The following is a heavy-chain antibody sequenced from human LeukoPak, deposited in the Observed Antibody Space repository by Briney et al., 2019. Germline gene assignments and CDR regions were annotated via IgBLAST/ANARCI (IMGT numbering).Heavy chain of an antibody. D-gene: IGHD6-19*01. J-gene: IGHJ4*02. V-gene: IGHV4-59*01. CDR2: IYYSGST. Sequence: SETLSLTCTVYGGSISSYHWSWIRQPPGKGLGWIGYIYYSGSTNYNPSLKSRVTISVDTSKNQFSLKLSSVTAADTAVYYCARVSTVAAPHFDYWGQGTLVTVSS. CDR3: ARVSTVAAPHFDY. CDR1: GGSISSYH.